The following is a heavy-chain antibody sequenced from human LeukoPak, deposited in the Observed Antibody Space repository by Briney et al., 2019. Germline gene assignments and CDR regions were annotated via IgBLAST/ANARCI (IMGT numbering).Heavy chain of an antibody. CDR3: ARDGSGSYSAI. CDR2: VSSSGDTI. D-gene: IGHD1-26*01. CDR1: GFSFSSYS. Sequence: GGSLRLSCAASGFSFSSYSMTWLRQAPGKGLEWVSYVSSSGDTIYHADSVKGRFTISRDNAKNSLYLQMNSLRAEDTAVYYCARDGSGSYSAIWGQGTMVTVSS. J-gene: IGHJ3*02. V-gene: IGHV3-48*01.